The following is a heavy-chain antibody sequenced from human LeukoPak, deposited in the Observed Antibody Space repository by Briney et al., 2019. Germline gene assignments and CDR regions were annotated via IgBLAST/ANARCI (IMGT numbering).Heavy chain of an antibody. Sequence: PGGSLRLSCASSGFTFSGYEMHWVRQAPGRGLEWISFISTVGVTMYYADSVKGRFTISRDNAKNSLYLQMNSLRAEDTAVYYCARDVTYHGGDWFDPWGQGTLVTVSS. J-gene: IGHJ5*02. V-gene: IGHV3-48*03. CDR3: ARDVTYHGGDWFDP. CDR1: GFTFSGYE. CDR2: ISTVGVTM. D-gene: IGHD4-23*01.